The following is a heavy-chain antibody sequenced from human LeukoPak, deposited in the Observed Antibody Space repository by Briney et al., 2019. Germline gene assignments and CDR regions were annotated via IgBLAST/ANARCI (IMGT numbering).Heavy chain of an antibody. CDR2: IYYNGNT. CDR3: ARGGANSGYPHAVD. J-gene: IGHJ4*02. Sequence: PSETLSLTCTVSGDSITNYYWSWIRQPPGKGLEWIGYIYYNGNTNYNPSLKSRLTMSVDTSKNQFSLKLSSVTAADTAIYYCARGGANSGYPHAVDWGQGTLVTVSS. D-gene: IGHD3-22*01. V-gene: IGHV4-59*01. CDR1: GDSITNYY.